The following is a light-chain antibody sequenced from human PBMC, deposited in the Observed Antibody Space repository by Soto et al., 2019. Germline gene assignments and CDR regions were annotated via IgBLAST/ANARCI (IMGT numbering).Light chain of an antibody. V-gene: IGLV2-8*01. CDR3: NSYAGGDSFDVI. CDR2: DVT. CDR1: SSDIGAYNY. J-gene: IGLJ2*01. Sequence: QSVLTQPPSASGSPGQSVTISCTGTSSDIGAYNYVSWYQQYPGKAPKLVIYDVTERPSGVPDRFSGSKSGNTASLTVSGLRADDEAVYYCNSYAGGDSFDVIFGGGTK.